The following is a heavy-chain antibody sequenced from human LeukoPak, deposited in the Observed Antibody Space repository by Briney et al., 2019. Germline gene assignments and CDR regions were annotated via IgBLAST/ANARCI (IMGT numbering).Heavy chain of an antibody. V-gene: IGHV4-34*01. CDR2: INHSGST. CDR1: GGSFSGYY. Sequence: SETLSLTCAVYGGSFSGYYWSWIRQPPGKGLEWIGEINHSGSTNYNPSLKSRVTISVDTSKNQFSLKLSSVTAADTAVYYCARECRGSSCQRGVWGQGTLVTVSS. J-gene: IGHJ4*02. D-gene: IGHD6-13*01. CDR3: ARECRGSSCQRGV.